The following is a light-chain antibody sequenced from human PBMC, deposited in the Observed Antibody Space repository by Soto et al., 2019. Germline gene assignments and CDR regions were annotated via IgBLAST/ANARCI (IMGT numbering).Light chain of an antibody. CDR1: SFSVGRNY. CDR3: AAWDASLRSHV. CDR2: AND. Sequence: QSSLTQPASVSGTPGQRVTMSCSGSSFSVGRNYVYWYQQLPGTAPKLLIYANDQRPLGVPDRFSGSKSGTLASLAISGLRSEDEADYYCAAWDASLRSHVFGTGTKVTVL. V-gene: IGLV1-47*01. J-gene: IGLJ1*01.